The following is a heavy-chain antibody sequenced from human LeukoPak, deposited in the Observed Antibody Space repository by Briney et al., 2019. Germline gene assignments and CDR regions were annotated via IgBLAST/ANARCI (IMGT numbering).Heavy chain of an antibody. V-gene: IGHV1-18*01. D-gene: IGHD3-22*01. J-gene: IGHJ4*02. CDR2: ISAYNGNT. CDR3: ARVNDRGAYSGGVYYYDSSGYYF. CDR1: GYTFTSYG. Sequence: ASVKVSCKASGYTFTSYGISWVRQAPGQGLEWMGWISAYNGNTNYAQKLQGRVTMTTDTSTSTAYMELRSLRSDDTAVYYCARVNDRGAYSGGVYYYDSSGYYFWGQGTLVTVS.